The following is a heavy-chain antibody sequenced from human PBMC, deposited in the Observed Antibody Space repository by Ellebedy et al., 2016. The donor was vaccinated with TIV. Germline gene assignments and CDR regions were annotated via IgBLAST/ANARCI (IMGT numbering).Heavy chain of an antibody. CDR3: ARGRNCGRFFDY. V-gene: IGHV3-7*01. J-gene: IGHJ4*02. CDR1: GFTFRSYW. CDR2: IKEDGSRK. D-gene: IGHD1-1*01. Sequence: LSLTCAASGFTFRSYWMTWVSQAPGKGLEWVANIKEDGSRKYYADSVKGRFTISRDNDKNSLYLEMNSPRAEDTGVYYCARGRNCGRFFDYWGQGTLVTVSS.